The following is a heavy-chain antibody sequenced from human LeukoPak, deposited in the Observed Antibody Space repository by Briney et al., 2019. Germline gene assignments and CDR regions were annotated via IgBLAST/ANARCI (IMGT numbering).Heavy chain of an antibody. CDR3: AMDDTLGDYVWGSYRYTIDY. CDR2: IWYDGSNK. CDR1: GFTFSSYG. J-gene: IGHJ4*02. V-gene: IGHV3-33*01. D-gene: IGHD3-16*02. Sequence: PGGSLRLSCAASGFTFSSYGMHWVRQAPGKGLEWVAVIWYDGSNKYYADSVKGRFTISRDNSKNTLYLQMNSLRAEDTAVYDSAMDDTLGDYVWGSYRYTIDYWGQGTLVTVSS.